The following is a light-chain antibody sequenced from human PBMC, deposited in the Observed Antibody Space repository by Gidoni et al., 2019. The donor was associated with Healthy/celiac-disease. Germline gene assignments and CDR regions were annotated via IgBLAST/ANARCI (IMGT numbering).Light chain of an antibody. V-gene: IGLV1-44*01. Sequence: QSVLTQPPSASGTPGQRVPISCSGSSSTIGSNTVNWHQQRPGTAPKLLLYSNNQRPSGVPDRFSGSKSGTSASLAISGLQSEDEADYYCAAWDDSLNGHVVFGGGTKLTVL. J-gene: IGLJ2*01. CDR1: SSTIGSNT. CDR3: AAWDDSLNGHVV. CDR2: SNN.